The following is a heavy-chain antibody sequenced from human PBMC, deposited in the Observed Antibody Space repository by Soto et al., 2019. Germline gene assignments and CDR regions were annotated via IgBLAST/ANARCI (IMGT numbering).Heavy chain of an antibody. Sequence: QVQLVQSGAEVKKPGSSVQVSCKASGGTFSNYAISWVRQAPGQGLEWMGGIIPFFGTANSAQKFQGRVTITADESTSTAYMDLSSLRSEDTAVYYCARHGPPYQLVSTPSYYYGMDVWGQGTTVTVSS. CDR1: GGTFSNYA. CDR3: ARHGPPYQLVSTPSYYYGMDV. CDR2: IIPFFGTA. D-gene: IGHD2-2*01. J-gene: IGHJ6*02. V-gene: IGHV1-69*01.